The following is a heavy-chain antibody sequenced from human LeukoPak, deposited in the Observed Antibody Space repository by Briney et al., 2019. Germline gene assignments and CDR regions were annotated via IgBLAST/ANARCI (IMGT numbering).Heavy chain of an antibody. CDR3: ANYDHRDASDY. CDR1: EFTFDDYA. J-gene: IGHJ4*02. Sequence: GRSLRLSCAASEFTFDDYAMHWVRQAPGKGLEWVSGISWNSGSIGYADCVKGRFTISRDDAKNSLYLQMNSLRAEDTAVYYCANYDHRDASDYWGQGTLVTVSS. V-gene: IGHV3-9*01. CDR2: ISWNSGSI. D-gene: IGHD3-22*01.